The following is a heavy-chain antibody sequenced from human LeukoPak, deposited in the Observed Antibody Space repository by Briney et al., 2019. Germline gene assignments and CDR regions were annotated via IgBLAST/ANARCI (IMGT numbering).Heavy chain of an antibody. Sequence: GGSLRLSCAASGFTFSSYWMHWVRQAPGKGLVWVSRINSDGSSTSYADSVKGRFTISRDNAKNTLYLQMNSLRAEDTAVYYCARGGGYYYFDYRGQGTLVTVSS. D-gene: IGHD3-3*01. CDR1: GFTFSSYW. CDR2: INSDGSST. CDR3: ARGGGYYYFDY. J-gene: IGHJ4*02. V-gene: IGHV3-74*01.